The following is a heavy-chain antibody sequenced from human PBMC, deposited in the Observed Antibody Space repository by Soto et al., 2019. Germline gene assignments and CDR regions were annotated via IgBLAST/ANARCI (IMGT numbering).Heavy chain of an antibody. CDR1: GFTFSSYS. CDR2: ISSSSSYI. CDR3: AGDYYDSSGYYLPLDY. J-gene: IGHJ4*02. D-gene: IGHD3-22*01. Sequence: GGSLRLSCAASGFTFSSYSMYWVRQAPGKGLEWVSSISSSSSYIYYADSVKGRFTISRDNAKNSLYLQMNSLRAEDTAVYYCAGDYYDSSGYYLPLDYWGQGTLVTVSS. V-gene: IGHV3-21*01.